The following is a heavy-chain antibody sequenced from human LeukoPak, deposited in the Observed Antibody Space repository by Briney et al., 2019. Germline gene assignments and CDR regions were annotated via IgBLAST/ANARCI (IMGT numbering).Heavy chain of an antibody. CDR2: IRQDGSEK. J-gene: IGHJ4*02. D-gene: IGHD1-26*01. Sequence: GGSLRLSCAASGFTFSSYWMSWVRQAPGKGLEWVANIRQDGSEKYYVDSVKGRFTISRDNAKNSLYLQMNSLRAEDTAVYYCARDGVGATFDYWGQGTLVTVSS. CDR1: GFTFSSYW. CDR3: ARDGVGATFDY. V-gene: IGHV3-7*01.